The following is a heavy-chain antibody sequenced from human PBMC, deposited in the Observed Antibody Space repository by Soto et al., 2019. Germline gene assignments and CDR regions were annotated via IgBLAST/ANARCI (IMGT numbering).Heavy chain of an antibody. Sequence: ASVKVSCKASGYTFTSYDINWVRQATGQGLEWMGWMNPNSGNTGYAQKFQGRVTMTRNTSISTAYMELSSLRSEDTAVYYCAKDQIFGVVRVVGNWFDPWGQGTLVTVSS. D-gene: IGHD3-3*01. CDR3: AKDQIFGVVRVVGNWFDP. J-gene: IGHJ5*02. CDR2: MNPNSGNT. V-gene: IGHV1-8*01. CDR1: GYTFTSYD.